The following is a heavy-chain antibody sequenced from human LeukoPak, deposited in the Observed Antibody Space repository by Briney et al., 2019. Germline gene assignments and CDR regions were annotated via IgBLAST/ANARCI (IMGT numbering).Heavy chain of an antibody. V-gene: IGHV1-8*01. Sequence: ASVKVSCKASGYTFTSYDINWVRQATGQELEWMGWMNPNSGNTGYAQKFQGRVTMTRNTSISTAYMERSSLRSEDTAVYYCARGRIAARPGGYNWFDPWGQGTLVTVSS. CDR3: ARGRIAARPGGYNWFDP. D-gene: IGHD6-6*01. CDR2: MNPNSGNT. CDR1: GYTFTSYD. J-gene: IGHJ5*02.